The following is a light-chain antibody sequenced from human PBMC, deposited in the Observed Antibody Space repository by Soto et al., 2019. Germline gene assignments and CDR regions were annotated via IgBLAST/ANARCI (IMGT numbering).Light chain of an antibody. V-gene: IGLV2-14*01. CDR1: SSDVGDYNY. Sequence: QSALTQPASVSGSPGQSITISCTGTSSDVGDYNYVSWYQHHPGKAPKLIIHEVSDRPSGISNRFSGSKSGNTASLTISGLQAEDEADYYCSSYTSATTYVFGTGTKV. CDR3: SSYTSATTYV. J-gene: IGLJ1*01. CDR2: EVS.